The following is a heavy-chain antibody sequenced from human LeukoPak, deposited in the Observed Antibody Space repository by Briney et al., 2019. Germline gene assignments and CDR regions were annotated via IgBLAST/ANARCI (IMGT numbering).Heavy chain of an antibody. V-gene: IGHV4-31*03. CDR1: GGSISSGGYY. J-gene: IGHJ4*02. Sequence: SETLSLTCTVSGGSISSGGYYWSWIRQHPGKGLEWIGYIYYSGSTYYNPSLKSRVTISVDTSKNQFSLKLSSVTAADTAVYYCVRVSTISRYSSGWLYFDYWGQGTLVTVSS. CDR2: IYYSGST. CDR3: VRVSTISRYSSGWLYFDY. D-gene: IGHD6-19*01.